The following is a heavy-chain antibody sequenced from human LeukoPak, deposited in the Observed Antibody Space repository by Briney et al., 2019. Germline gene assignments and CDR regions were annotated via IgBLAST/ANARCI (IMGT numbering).Heavy chain of an antibody. CDR2: ISGSGGST. Sequence: PGGSLRLSCAASGFTFSSYGMHWVRQAPGKGLEWVSAISGSGGSTYYADSVKGRFTISRDNSKNTLYLQMNSLRAEDTAVYYCAKAGSGYDTGDYFDYWGQGTLVTVSS. CDR3: AKAGSGYDTGDYFDY. J-gene: IGHJ4*02. D-gene: IGHD5-12*01. CDR1: GFTFSSYG. V-gene: IGHV3-23*01.